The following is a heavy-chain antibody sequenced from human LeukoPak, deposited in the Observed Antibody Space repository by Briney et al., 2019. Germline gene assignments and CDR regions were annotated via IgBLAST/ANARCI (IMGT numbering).Heavy chain of an antibody. V-gene: IGHV5-51*01. D-gene: IGHD4-17*01. CDR3: AKPTTVTDY. CDR2: IYPGDSDT. Sequence: GESLKISCKASVFSFSNYWFAWVRQKPGEGLEWMGNIYPGDSDTRYNPSFQGQVTISADKSIKTAYLQWSSLKASDTAIYYCAKPTTVTDYWGQGTLVTVSS. CDR1: VFSFSNYW. J-gene: IGHJ4*02.